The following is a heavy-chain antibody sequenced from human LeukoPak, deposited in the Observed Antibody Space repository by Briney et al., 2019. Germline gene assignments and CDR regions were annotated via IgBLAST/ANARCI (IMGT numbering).Heavy chain of an antibody. J-gene: IGHJ5*02. CDR3: ARVGGSYWGWFDP. D-gene: IGHD1-26*01. CDR2: VSSGSSTI. V-gene: IGHV3-11*04. Sequence: PGGSLRLSCAASGFTFSDYYMIRLRQAPGKGLEWVSYVSSGSSTIYYADSVKGRFTVSRDNAKNSLYLQMNSLRAEDTAVYYCARVGGSYWGWFDPWGQGTLVTVSS. CDR1: GFTFSDYY.